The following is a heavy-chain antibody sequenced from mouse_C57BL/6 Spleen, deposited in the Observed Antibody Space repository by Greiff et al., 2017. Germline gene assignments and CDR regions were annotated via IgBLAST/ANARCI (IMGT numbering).Heavy chain of an antibody. CDR3: ARRDGNYGDYFDY. Sequence: VQLQQSGAELAKPGASVKLSCKASGYTFTSYWMHWVQQSPGQGLEWIGYINPSSGYTKYKQKFKDKATLTADNSSITAYMQLSSLTYEDSAVYYCARRDGNYGDYFDYWGQGTTLTVSS. CDR1: GYTFTSYW. D-gene: IGHD2-1*01. J-gene: IGHJ2*01. V-gene: IGHV1-7*01. CDR2: INPSSGYT.